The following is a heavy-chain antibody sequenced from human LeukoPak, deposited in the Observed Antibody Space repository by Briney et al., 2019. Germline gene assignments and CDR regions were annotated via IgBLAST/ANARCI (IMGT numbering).Heavy chain of an antibody. Sequence: GGSLRLSCAASGFTFSKAWMNWVRQAPGKGLEWVSSISSSSSYIYYADSVKGRFTISRDNAKNSLYLQMNSLRAEDTAVYYCARDMRRGPPYYYDSSGSGAFDIWGQGTMVTVSS. CDR3: ARDMRRGPPYYYDSSGSGAFDI. CDR1: GFTFSKAW. V-gene: IGHV3-21*01. D-gene: IGHD3-22*01. CDR2: ISSSSSYI. J-gene: IGHJ3*02.